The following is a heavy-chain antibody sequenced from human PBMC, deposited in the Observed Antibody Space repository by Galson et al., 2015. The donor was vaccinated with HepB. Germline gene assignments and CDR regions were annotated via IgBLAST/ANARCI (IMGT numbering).Heavy chain of an antibody. J-gene: IGHJ3*02. CDR2: ISSNGGST. D-gene: IGHD3-16*01. CDR3: ARGFTTYVSDAVET. CDR1: GFTFSSYA. Sequence: SLRLSCAASGFTFSSYAMHWVRQAPGKGLEYVSAISSNGGSTYYANSVKGRFTISRDNSKNTLYLQMGSLRAEDMAVYYCARGFTTYVSDAVETRGQGTMVTASS. V-gene: IGHV3-64*01.